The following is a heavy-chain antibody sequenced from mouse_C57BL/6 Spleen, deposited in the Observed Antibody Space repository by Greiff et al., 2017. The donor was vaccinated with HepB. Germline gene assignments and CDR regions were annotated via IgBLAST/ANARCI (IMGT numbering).Heavy chain of an antibody. J-gene: IGHJ4*01. Sequence: VQLQQSGPELVKPGASVKISCKASGYAFSSSWMNWVKQRPGKGLEWIGRIYPGDGDTNYNGKFKGKATLTADKSSSTAYMQLSSLTSEDSAVYFCARWGYYGSSPLYAMDYWGQGTSVTVSS. CDR1: GYAFSSSW. CDR3: ARWGYYGSSPLYAMDY. CDR2: IYPGDGDT. V-gene: IGHV1-82*01. D-gene: IGHD1-1*01.